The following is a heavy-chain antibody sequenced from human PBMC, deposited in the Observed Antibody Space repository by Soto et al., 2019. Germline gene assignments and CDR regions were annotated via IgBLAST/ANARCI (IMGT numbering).Heavy chain of an antibody. CDR1: GFTFSDSY. J-gene: IGHJ6*02. V-gene: IGHV3-11*01. CDR2: ITFSGNTV. Sequence: PGGALRLSCAASGFTFSDSYMSWIRQAPGKGLEWISYITFSGNTVYYADSLKGRFTISRDNAKNSLYLQMNRQRAEDTAVYYCARVSWREKYGMDVWGQGTTVTVSS. CDR3: ARVSWREKYGMDV.